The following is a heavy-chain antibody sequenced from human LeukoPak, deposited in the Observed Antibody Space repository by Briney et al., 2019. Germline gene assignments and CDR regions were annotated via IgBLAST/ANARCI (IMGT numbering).Heavy chain of an antibody. Sequence: ASVKVSCKASGGTFSSYAISWVRQAPGQGLEWMGIINPSGGSTSYAQKFQGRVTMTRDTSTSTVYMELSSLRSEDTAVYYCARVSSGYYRYWGQGTLVTVSS. D-gene: IGHD3-22*01. CDR2: INPSGGST. CDR1: GGTFSSYA. J-gene: IGHJ4*02. V-gene: IGHV1-46*01. CDR3: ARVSSGYYRY.